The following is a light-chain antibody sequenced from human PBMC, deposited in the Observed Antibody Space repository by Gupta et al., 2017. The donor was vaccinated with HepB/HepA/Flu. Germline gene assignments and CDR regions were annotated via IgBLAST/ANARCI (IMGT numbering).Light chain of an antibody. CDR1: QSISSY. V-gene: IGKV1-39*01. Sequence: DIQMTQSPSSLSASVGDRVTITCRASQSISSYLSWYKQKPGKAPELLTYAASSWQSGVPSRFGGSGSGKHFTLTISRRQPEDFATYYCQRTDSNPPLTFGRGTKVEIK. CDR2: AAS. CDR3: QRTDSNPPLT. J-gene: IGKJ4*01.